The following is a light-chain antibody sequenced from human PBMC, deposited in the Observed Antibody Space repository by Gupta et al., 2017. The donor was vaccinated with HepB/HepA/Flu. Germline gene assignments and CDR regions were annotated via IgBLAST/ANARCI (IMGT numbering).Light chain of an antibody. V-gene: IGLV2-14*01. CDR1: RSDVGGYNY. CDR2: DVS. CDR3: NSYTTTSTLVV. Sequence: SAVTHPASVSGSPGQSVTITCTGTRSDVGGYNYVSWYQQHPGQAPKLLIYDVSNRPSGVSARFSGSKSGNTASLTIAGLQAEDEADYYCNSYTTTSTLVVFGGGTKVTVL. J-gene: IGLJ2*01.